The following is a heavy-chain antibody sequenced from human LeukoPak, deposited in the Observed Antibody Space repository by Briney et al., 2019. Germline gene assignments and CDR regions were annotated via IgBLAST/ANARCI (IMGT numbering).Heavy chain of an antibody. Sequence: SETLSLTCTVSGGSISSYYWSWIRQPPGKGLEWVLYIYYSGSTNYTPPLKSRVTISVDTSKNQFSLTLSSVTAADTAVYYCARLTIHDGAFGIWGQGTMVTVSS. D-gene: IGHD1-1*01. CDR1: GGSISSYY. CDR3: ARLTIHDGAFGI. J-gene: IGHJ3*02. CDR2: IYYSGST. V-gene: IGHV4-59*08.